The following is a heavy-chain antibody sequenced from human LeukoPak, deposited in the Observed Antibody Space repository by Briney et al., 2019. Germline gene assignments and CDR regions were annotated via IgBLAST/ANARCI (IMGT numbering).Heavy chain of an antibody. CDR3: ARLRNFEENYYYMDV. D-gene: IGHD3-9*01. J-gene: IGHJ6*03. V-gene: IGHV4-4*09. CDR1: GDSIRSSY. Sequence: SETLSLTCTVSGDSIRSSYWSWIRQSPGKGLEWIGYISTSGNTNYNPSLESRVSISIDTSKNQFSLKLSSVTAADTAVYYCARLRNFEENYYYMDVWAKGTTVTVSS. CDR2: ISTSGNT.